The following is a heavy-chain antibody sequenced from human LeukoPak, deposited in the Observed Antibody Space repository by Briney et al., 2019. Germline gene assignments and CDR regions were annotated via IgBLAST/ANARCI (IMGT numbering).Heavy chain of an antibody. D-gene: IGHD2-15*01. CDR1: GSSISSDYY. CDR3: ARVVGATSIDY. V-gene: IGHV4-38-2*02. Sequence: SETLSLTCSVSGSSISSDYYWGWVRQPPGKGLEWIGSIKHRGRSYYNPSLKSRVTISVDTSKNQFSLQLSSVTAADTAVYYCARVVGATSIDYWGQGTLVTVSS. CDR2: IKHRGRS. J-gene: IGHJ4*02.